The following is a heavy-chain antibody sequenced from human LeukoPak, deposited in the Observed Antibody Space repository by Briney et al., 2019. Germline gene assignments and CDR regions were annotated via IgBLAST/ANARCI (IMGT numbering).Heavy chain of an antibody. CDR2: IIPIFGTA. V-gene: IGHV1-69*13. D-gene: IGHD2-2*01. CDR3: ARHRYCSSTSCSHFDY. Sequence: SVKVSCKASGGTFSSYAISWVRQAPGQGLEWMGGIIPIFGTANYAQKFQGRVTITADESTSTAYMELSSLRSEDTAVYYCARHRYCSSTSCSHFDYWGQGTLVTVSS. J-gene: IGHJ4*02. CDR1: GGTFSSYA.